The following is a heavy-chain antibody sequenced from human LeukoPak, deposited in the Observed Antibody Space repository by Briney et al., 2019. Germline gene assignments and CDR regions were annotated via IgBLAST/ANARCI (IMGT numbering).Heavy chain of an antibody. D-gene: IGHD4-17*01. Sequence: PGGSLRLSCAASGFTFSSYGMHRVRQAPGKGLEWVAVIWYDGSNKYYADSVKGRFTISRDNSKNTLYLQMNSLRAEDTAVYYCAKDLKWGKYGGYDYWGQGTLVTVSS. J-gene: IGHJ4*02. CDR1: GFTFSSYG. CDR2: IWYDGSNK. V-gene: IGHV3-33*06. CDR3: AKDLKWGKYGGYDY.